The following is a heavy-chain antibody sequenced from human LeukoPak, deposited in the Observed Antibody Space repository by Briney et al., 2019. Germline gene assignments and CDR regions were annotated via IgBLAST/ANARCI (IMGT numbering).Heavy chain of an antibody. CDR3: ARETRFHYQEY. J-gene: IGHJ4*02. D-gene: IGHD2-2*01. V-gene: IGHV4-61*02. Sequence: SETLSLTCTVSGGSISSGSYYWSWIRQPAGKGLEWIGRIYTSGSTNYNPSLKSRVTISVDTSKNQFSLKLSSVTAADTAVYYCARETRFHYQEYWGQGTLVTVSS. CDR1: GGSISSGSYY. CDR2: IYTSGST.